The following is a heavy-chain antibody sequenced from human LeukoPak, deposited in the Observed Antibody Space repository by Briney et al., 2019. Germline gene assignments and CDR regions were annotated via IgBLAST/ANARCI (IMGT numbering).Heavy chain of an antibody. CDR3: ARGAWVDAFDI. D-gene: IGHD1-26*01. V-gene: IGHV4-59*01. CDR1: GGSISSYY. CDR2: IYYSGST. Sequence: SETLSLTCTVSGGSISSYYWSWIRQPPGKGLEWIGYIYYSGSTNYNPSLKSRVTISVDTSKNQFSLKLSSVTAADTAVYYCARGAWVDAFDIWGQGTMVTVSS. J-gene: IGHJ3*02.